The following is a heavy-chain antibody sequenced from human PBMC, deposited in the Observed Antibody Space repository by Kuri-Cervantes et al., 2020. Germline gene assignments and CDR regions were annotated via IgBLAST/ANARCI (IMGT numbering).Heavy chain of an antibody. V-gene: IGHV3-9*01. CDR3: ARGGPKGSLDY. CDR1: GFTFDDYA. J-gene: IGHJ4*02. Sequence: SLKISCAASGFTFDDYAMHWVRQAPGKGLEWVSGISWNSGSIGYADSVKGRFTISRDNAKNSLYLQMNSLRAEDTAVYYCARGGPKGSLDYWGQGTLVTVSS. D-gene: IGHD3-10*01. CDR2: ISWNSGSI.